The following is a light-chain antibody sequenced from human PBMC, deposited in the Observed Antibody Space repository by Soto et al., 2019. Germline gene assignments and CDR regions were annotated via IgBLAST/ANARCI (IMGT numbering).Light chain of an antibody. Sequence: QSARTQPASVSGSPGQAITISCTGTSSDVGGYNYVSWYQQHPGKAPKFMIYDVSNRPSGVSNRFSGSKSGNTASLTISGLQAEDEADYHCSSYTTSNTRQIVFGTGTKVTVL. CDR2: DVS. J-gene: IGLJ1*01. CDR1: SSDVGGYNY. V-gene: IGLV2-14*01. CDR3: SSYTTSNTRQIV.